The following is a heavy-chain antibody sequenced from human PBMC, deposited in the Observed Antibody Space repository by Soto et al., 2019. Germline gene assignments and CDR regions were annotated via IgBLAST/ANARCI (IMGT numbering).Heavy chain of an antibody. V-gene: IGHV3-73*01. CDR1: GFTFSGSA. Sequence: PGGSLRLSCAASGFTFSGSAMHWVRQASGKGLEWVGRIRSKANSYATAYAASVKGRFTISRDDSKNTAYLQMNSLKTEDTAVYYCTRRAEYYYDSSGYYGSDAFDIWGQGTMVTVSS. CDR2: IRSKANSYAT. CDR3: TRRAEYYYDSSGYYGSDAFDI. D-gene: IGHD3-22*01. J-gene: IGHJ3*02.